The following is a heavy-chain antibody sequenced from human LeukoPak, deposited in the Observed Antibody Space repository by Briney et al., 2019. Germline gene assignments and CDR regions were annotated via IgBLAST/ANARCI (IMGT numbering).Heavy chain of an antibody. CDR1: GGSISSYY. D-gene: IGHD1-26*01. CDR3: ASILMVGAYMDV. J-gene: IGHJ6*03. CDR2: IYTSGST. Sequence: SETLSLTCTVSGGSISSYYWSWIRQPAGKGLEWIGRIYTSGSTNYNPSLKSRVTMSVDTSKNQFSLKLSSVTAADTAVYYCASILMVGAYMDVWGKGTTVTVSS. V-gene: IGHV4-4*07.